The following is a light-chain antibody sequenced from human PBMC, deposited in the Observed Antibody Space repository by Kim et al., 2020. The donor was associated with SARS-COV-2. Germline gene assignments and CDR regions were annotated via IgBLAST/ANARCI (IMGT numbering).Light chain of an antibody. CDR2: DVN. Sequence: QSALIQPASVSGFPGQSITISCIGTSSNVGAYDFVSWYQQHPGKAPRLMIYDVNRWPSGVSYRFSGSKSGNTASLTISGLQAEDEADYYCSSYIRASSFAFGGGTQLTVL. J-gene: IGLJ3*02. CDR3: SSYIRASSFA. CDR1: SSNVGAYDF. V-gene: IGLV2-14*01.